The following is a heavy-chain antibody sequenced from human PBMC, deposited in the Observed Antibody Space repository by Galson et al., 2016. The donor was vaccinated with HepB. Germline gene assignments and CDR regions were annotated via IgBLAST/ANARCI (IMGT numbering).Heavy chain of an antibody. D-gene: IGHD1-26*01. J-gene: IGHJ2*01. CDR1: GFSFEDHG. Sequence: SLRLSCAASGFSFEDHGMHWVRQAPGKGLEWVSSINWNSRSLDYADSVRGRFTISRGNAKNSLFLQMNSLKLEDAALYYCAKEHAGSRGWYFDLWGRGTPVTVSS. CDR2: INWNSRSL. V-gene: IGHV3-9*01. CDR3: AKEHAGSRGWYFDL.